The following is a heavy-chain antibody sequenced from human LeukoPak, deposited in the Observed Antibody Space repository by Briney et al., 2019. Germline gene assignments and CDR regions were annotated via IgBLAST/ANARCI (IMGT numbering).Heavy chain of an antibody. J-gene: IGHJ5*02. D-gene: IGHD3-16*01. CDR1: GYTFTGYY. V-gene: IGHV1-2*02. CDR2: INPNSGGP. CDR3: ARDVSAGGTNWFDP. Sequence: GASVKVSCTASGYTFTGYYIHWVRQAPGQGLEWMGWINPNSGGPNYAQKFQGRVTMTRDTSISTAYMEMSRLRSDDPAVYYCARDVSAGGTNWFDPWGQGTLVTVSS.